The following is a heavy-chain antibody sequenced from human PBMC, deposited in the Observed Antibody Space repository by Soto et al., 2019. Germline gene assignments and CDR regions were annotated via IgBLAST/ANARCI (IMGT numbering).Heavy chain of an antibody. J-gene: IGHJ4*02. D-gene: IGHD4-17*01. CDR1: GFSFSTYN. V-gene: IGHV3-21*01. Sequence: PGGSLRLSCAASGFSFSTYNVDWVRQAPGKGPEWVSSISSSSSYIYYADSVKGRFTISRDNAKNSLYLQMNSLRAEDTAVYYCARVNYGDYGDYWGQGTLVTVSS. CDR3: ARVNYGDYGDY. CDR2: ISSSSSYI.